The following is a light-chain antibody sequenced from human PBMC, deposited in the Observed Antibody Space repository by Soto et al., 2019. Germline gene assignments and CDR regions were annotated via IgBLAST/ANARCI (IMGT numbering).Light chain of an antibody. V-gene: IGLV2-23*01. Sequence: QSVLTQPASVSGSPGHSITISCTGTSSDVGSYNLVSRYQQHPGKAPKLMIYEGSKRPSGVSNRFSGSKSGNTASLTISGLQAEDEADYYCCSYAGSSTYVFGTGTKVTVL. J-gene: IGLJ1*01. CDR3: CSYAGSSTYV. CDR2: EGS. CDR1: SSDVGSYNL.